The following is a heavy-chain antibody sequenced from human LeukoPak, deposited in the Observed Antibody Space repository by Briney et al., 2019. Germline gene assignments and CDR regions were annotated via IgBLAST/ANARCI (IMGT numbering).Heavy chain of an antibody. CDR2: ISSSSSYI. CDR3: ARDMVRGESPGFDP. V-gene: IGHV3-11*06. Sequence: GGSLRLSCAASGFTFSDYYMSWIRQAPGKGLEWVSSISSSSSYIYYADSVKGRFTISRDNAKNSLYLQMNSLRAEDTAVYYCARDMVRGESPGFDPWGQGTLVTVSS. J-gene: IGHJ5*02. CDR1: GFTFSDYY. D-gene: IGHD3-10*01.